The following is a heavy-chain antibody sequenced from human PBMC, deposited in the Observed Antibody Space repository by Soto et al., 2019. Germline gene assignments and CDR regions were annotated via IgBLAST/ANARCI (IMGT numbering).Heavy chain of an antibody. D-gene: IGHD6-13*01. CDR1: GFTFSSYA. CDR2: ISGSGGST. J-gene: IGHJ3*02. CDR3: AAYSSSWPGGGAFDI. V-gene: IGHV3-23*01. Sequence: TGGSLRLSCAASGFTFSSYAMSWVRQAPGKGLEWVSAISGSGGSTYYADSVKGRFTISRDNSKNTLYLQMNSLRAEDTAVYYCAAYSSSWPGGGAFDIWGQGTMVTVSS.